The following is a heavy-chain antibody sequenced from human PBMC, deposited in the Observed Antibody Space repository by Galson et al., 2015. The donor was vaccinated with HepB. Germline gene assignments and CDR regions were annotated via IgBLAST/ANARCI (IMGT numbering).Heavy chain of an antibody. Sequence: SLRLSCAASGFTFNSYAMSWVRQAPGKGREWVSVMTDSGGRTYDADSVKGRFTISRAKSKHTLYLPMNSLRGDDTAVYYGAKHLVTSGGSFEYWGQGTLVTVSS. CDR2: MTDSGGRT. V-gene: IGHV3-23*01. D-gene: IGHD3-16*01. J-gene: IGHJ4*02. CDR1: GFTFNSYA. CDR3: AKHLVTSGGSFEY.